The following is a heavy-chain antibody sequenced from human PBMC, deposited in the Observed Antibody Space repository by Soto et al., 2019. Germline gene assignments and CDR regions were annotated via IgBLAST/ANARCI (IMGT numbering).Heavy chain of an antibody. CDR3: AKRRGAGGHFDY. CDR2: ISAYNGNT. CDR1: GYTFTSYG. J-gene: IGHJ4*01. D-gene: IGHD2-15*01. V-gene: IGHV1-18*01. Sequence: ASVKVSCKASGYTFTSYGISWVRQAPGQGLEWMGWISAYNGNTNYAQKLQGRVTMTTDTSTSTAYMELRSLTAEDTAVYFCAKRRGAGGHFDYWGQEPWSPSPQ.